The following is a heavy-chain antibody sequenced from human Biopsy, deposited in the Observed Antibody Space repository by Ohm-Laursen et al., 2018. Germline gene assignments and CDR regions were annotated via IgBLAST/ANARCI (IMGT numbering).Heavy chain of an antibody. CDR2: IFYRGST. V-gene: IGHV4-39*01. Sequence: GTLSLTCAVSGGSISNNNYYWGWLRQPPGKGLEWIGSIFYRGSTHYKPSLKSRVNISVDTSKNQFSLKLNSVTAADTAVYYCARDYDTSGYYYVSWGQGTLVTVSS. D-gene: IGHD3-22*01. CDR1: GGSISNNNYY. J-gene: IGHJ5*02. CDR3: ARDYDTSGYYYVS.